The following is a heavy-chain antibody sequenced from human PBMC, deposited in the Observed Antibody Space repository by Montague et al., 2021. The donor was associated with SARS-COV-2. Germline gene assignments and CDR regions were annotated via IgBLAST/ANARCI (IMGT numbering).Heavy chain of an antibody. V-gene: IGHV6-1*01. D-gene: IGHD3-3*01. CDR1: GDSVSRDSVA. J-gene: IGHJ6*02. CDR2: TYYRSEWYM. Sequence: CAISGDSVSRDSVAWNWIKQSPSRGLEWLGRTYYRSEWYMDYALSLNSRMTINPDTSKNEFSLHLNSVTPDDTAVYYCARVEYYGFRSGQYDTRYYFYGMDVWGQGTTVTVSS. CDR3: ARVEYYGFRSGQYDTRYYFYGMDV.